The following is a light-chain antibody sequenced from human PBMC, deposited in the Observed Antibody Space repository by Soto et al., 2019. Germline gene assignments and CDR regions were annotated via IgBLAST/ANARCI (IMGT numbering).Light chain of an antibody. CDR2: GNS. CDR3: QSYDSSLGRV. V-gene: IGLV1-40*01. J-gene: IGLJ3*02. CDR1: SSNIGAGYD. Sequence: QAVVTQPPSVSGAPGQRVTISCTGSSSNIGAGYDVHWYQQLPGTAPKLLIYGNSNRPSGVPDRFSGSKSGTSASLAITGLQAEDEADYYCQSYDSSLGRVFGGGTKLTVL.